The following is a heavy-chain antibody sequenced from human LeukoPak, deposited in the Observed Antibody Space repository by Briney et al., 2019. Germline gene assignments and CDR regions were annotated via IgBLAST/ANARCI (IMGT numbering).Heavy chain of an antibody. J-gene: IGHJ4*02. CDR2: INPNSGGT. Sequence: GASVTVSCKASGYTFTGYYMHWVRQAPGQGLEWMGWINPNSGGTNYAQRFQGRVTMTRDTSISTAYMELSRLRSDDTAVYYCARAHAWESGCYYLGYWGQGTLVTVSS. CDR1: GYTFTGYY. V-gene: IGHV1-2*02. D-gene: IGHD1-26*01. CDR3: ARAHAWESGCYYLGY.